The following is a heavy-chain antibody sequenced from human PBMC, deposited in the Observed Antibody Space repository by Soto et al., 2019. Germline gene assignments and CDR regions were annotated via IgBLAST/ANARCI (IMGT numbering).Heavy chain of an antibody. J-gene: IGHJ3*02. CDR2: INLDTGVT. Sequence: GASVKVSCKASEYTFSGYSMNWVRQAPGQGPEWVGRINLDTGVTSYAQKFQGRVTMTRDTSVNTAHLEVNRLTSDDTAVYYCARVAPTWGSNAFDIWGQGTKVTVSS. CDR3: ARVAPTWGSNAFDI. CDR1: EYTFSGYS. D-gene: IGHD7-27*01. V-gene: IGHV1-2*06.